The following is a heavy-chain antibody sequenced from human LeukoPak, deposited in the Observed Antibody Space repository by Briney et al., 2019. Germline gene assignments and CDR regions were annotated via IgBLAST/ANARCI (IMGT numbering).Heavy chain of an antibody. J-gene: IGHJ3*02. V-gene: IGHV3-7*01. CDR1: GFTFSSYW. CDR2: IKQDGSEK. Sequence: PGGSLRLSCAASGFTFSSYWMSWVRQAPGKGLEWVANIKQDGSEKYYVDSVKGRFTISRDNAKNSLYLQMNSLRAEDTAVYYCARIGWYSSSWKGAFDIWGQGTMVTVSS. CDR3: ARIGWYSSSWKGAFDI. D-gene: IGHD6-13*01.